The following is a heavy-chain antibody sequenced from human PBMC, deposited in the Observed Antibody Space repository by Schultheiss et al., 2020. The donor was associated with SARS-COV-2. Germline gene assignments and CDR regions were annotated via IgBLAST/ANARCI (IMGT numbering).Heavy chain of an antibody. J-gene: IGHJ5*02. CDR1: GFTFDDYG. CDR3: ARAGSWSPGNWFDP. D-gene: IGHD6-13*01. CDR2: IYSGGST. V-gene: IGHV3-66*01. Sequence: GGSLRLSCAASGFTFDDYGMSWVRQAPGKGLEWVSVIYSGGSTYYADSVKGRFTISRDNSKNTLYLQMNSLRAEDTAVYYCARAGSWSPGNWFDPWGQGTLVTVSS.